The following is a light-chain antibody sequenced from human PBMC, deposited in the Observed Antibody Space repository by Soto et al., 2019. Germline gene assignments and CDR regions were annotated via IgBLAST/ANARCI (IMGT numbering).Light chain of an antibody. CDR3: RSYTSSSTDV. CDR2: DVS. Sequence: QSVLTQPASVSGSPGQSITIPCTGTSSDVGGYNYVSWYQQHPGKAPKLMIYDVSNRPSGVSNRFAGSKSSNTDSLTISGLQAEDEADYYCRSYTSSSTDVFAAGPKVTVL. J-gene: IGLJ1*01. CDR1: SSDVGGYNY. V-gene: IGLV2-14*01.